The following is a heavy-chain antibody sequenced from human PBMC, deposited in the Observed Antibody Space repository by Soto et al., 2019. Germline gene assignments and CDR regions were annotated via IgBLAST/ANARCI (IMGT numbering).Heavy chain of an antibody. D-gene: IGHD3-22*01. J-gene: IGHJ4*02. CDR2: IIPIFGTA. CDR1: GGTFSSYA. V-gene: IGHV1-69*01. Sequence: QVQLVQSGAEVKKPGSSVKVSCKASGGTFSSYAISWVRQAPGQGLEWMGGIIPIFGTANYAQKFQGRVTITADESTNTAYMELSSLRSEDTAVYYCAGYYYDSSGYYSPFDYWGQGTLVTVSS. CDR3: AGYYYDSSGYYSPFDY.